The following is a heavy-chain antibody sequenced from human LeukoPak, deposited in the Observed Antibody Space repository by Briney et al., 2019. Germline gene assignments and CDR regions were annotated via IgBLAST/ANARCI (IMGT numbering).Heavy chain of an antibody. CDR3: ARVRYSSSWSFDY. CDR1: GGTFSSYA. CDR2: IIPIFGTA. D-gene: IGHD6-13*01. J-gene: IGHJ4*02. Sequence: SVKVSCKASGGTFSSYAISWVRQAPGQGLEWMGGIIPIFGTANYAQKFQSRVTITADESTSTAYMELSSLRSEDTAVYYCARVRYSSSWSFDYWGQGTLVTASS. V-gene: IGHV1-69*13.